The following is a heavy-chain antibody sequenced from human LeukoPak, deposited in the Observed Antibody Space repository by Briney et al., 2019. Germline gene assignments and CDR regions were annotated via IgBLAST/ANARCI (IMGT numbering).Heavy chain of an antibody. D-gene: IGHD6-6*01. Sequence: SVKVSCKASGYTFTGYYIHWVRQAPGQGLEWMGGIIPIFGTANYAQKFQGRVTITADKSTSTAYMELSSLRSEDTAVYYCARDQLLGAFDIWGQGTMVTVSS. CDR2: IIPIFGTA. J-gene: IGHJ3*02. V-gene: IGHV1-69*06. CDR3: ARDQLLGAFDI. CDR1: GYTFTGYY.